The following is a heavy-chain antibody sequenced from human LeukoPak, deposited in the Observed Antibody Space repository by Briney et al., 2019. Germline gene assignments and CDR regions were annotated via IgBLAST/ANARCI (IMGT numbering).Heavy chain of an antibody. J-gene: IGHJ4*02. CDR2: IYYSGST. CDR1: GGSISSSSYY. Sequence: SETLSLTCTVSGGSISSSSYYWGWIRQPPGKGLEWIGSIYYSGSTYYNPSLKSRVTISVDTSKNQFSLKLSSVTAADTAVYYCAKGSYDFWSGSNFDYWGQGTLVTVSS. CDR3: AKGSYDFWSGSNFDY. D-gene: IGHD3-3*01. V-gene: IGHV4-39*07.